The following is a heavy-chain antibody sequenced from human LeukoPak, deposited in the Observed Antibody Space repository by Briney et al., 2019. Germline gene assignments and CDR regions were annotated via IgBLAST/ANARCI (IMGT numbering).Heavy chain of an antibody. J-gene: IGHJ4*02. CDR3: ARQDYDYVWGSYRLYYFDY. Sequence: SSHHMVWVRQPPGKGLEWIGSIYYSGSTYYNPSLKSRVTISVDTSKNQFSLKLSSVTAADTAVYYCARQDYDYVWGSYRLYYFDYWGQGTLVTVSS. CDR2: IYYSGST. D-gene: IGHD3-16*02. V-gene: IGHV4-39*01. CDR1: SSHH.